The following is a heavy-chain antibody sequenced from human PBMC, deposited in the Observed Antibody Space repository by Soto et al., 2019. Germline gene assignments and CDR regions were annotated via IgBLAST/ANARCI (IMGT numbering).Heavy chain of an antibody. J-gene: IGHJ4*02. V-gene: IGHV1-69*13. CDR2: IIPMFNTA. CDR3: AKGKLGYCSSTSCALDY. Sequence: SVKVSCKASGGTFSSYKITWVRQAPGQGLEWVGGIIPMFNTANHAQKFQGRVTLTADDSTSTAYMELRSLRSEDTAVYYCAKGKLGYCSSTSCALDYWGQGTLVTVPS. D-gene: IGHD2-2*01. CDR1: GGTFSSYK.